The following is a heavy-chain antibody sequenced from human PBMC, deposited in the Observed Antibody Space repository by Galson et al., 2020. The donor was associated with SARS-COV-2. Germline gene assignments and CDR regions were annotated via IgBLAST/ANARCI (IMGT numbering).Heavy chain of an antibody. CDR3: ARGAELTWRWLQMGNEFYFDD. D-gene: IGHD6-19*01. CDR2: INHSGTT. V-gene: IGHV4-34*01. Sequence: SETLSLTCAVSGESLTNHFWTWIRQAPGKGLEWIGEINHSGTTNYNPSLKSRVTISVDTSKNEFSLNLNSVTAADTAFYYCARGAELTWRWLQMGNEFYFDDWGQGTLVTVSS. J-gene: IGHJ4*02. CDR1: GESLTNHF.